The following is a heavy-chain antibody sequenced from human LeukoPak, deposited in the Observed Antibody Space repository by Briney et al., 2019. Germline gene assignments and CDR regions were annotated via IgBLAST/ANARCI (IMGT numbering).Heavy chain of an antibody. Sequence: PSETLTLTCTVSGGSMSSYYWSWIRQPPGKGLEWVGYSHHSGGTNYNPSLMSRLTMSVDTSKNQFPHKLRSVTGADPAVYYRARVGGDYVDYWRQGTRVSV. D-gene: IGHD1-26*01. CDR1: GGSMSSYY. CDR3: ARVGGDYVDY. J-gene: IGHJ4*02. V-gene: IGHV4-59*01. CDR2: SHHSGGT.